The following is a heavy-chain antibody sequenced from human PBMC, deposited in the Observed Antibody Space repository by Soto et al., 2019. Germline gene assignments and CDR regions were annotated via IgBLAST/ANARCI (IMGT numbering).Heavy chain of an antibody. CDR1: GFTFDDYA. CDR2: ISWNSGSI. Sequence: AGGSLRLSCAASGFTFDDYAMHWVRQAPGKGLEWVSGISWNSGSIGYADSVKGRFTFSRDNAKNSLYLQMNSLRAEDTALYYCAKGIVPPAPVHYYYGMDVWGQGTTVTVSS. J-gene: IGHJ6*02. V-gene: IGHV3-9*01. D-gene: IGHD2-2*01. CDR3: AKGIVPPAPVHYYYGMDV.